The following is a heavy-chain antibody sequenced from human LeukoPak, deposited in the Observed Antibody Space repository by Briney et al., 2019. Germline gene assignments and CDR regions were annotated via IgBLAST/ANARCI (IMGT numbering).Heavy chain of an antibody. J-gene: IGHJ4*02. Sequence: GGSLRLSCAASGFTLSSYSMNWVRQAPGKGLEWVSSISSSSSYIYYADSVKGRFTISRDNAKNSLYLQMNSLRAEDTAVYYCASARVERWLQWCFDYWGQGTLVTVSS. CDR2: ISSSSSYI. D-gene: IGHD5-24*01. V-gene: IGHV3-21*01. CDR3: ASARVERWLQWCFDY. CDR1: GFTLSSYS.